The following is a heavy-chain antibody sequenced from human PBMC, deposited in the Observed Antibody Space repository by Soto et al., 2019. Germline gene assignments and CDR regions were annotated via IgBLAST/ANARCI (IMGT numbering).Heavy chain of an antibody. V-gene: IGHV3-23*01. CDR1: GFTFSSYA. Sequence: LRLSCAASGFTFSSYAMSWVRQAPGKGLEWVSAISGSGGSTYYADSVKGRFTISRDNSKNTLYLQMNSLRAEDTAVYYCAKDSPIAVAALGAFDIWGQGTMVTVS. CDR2: ISGSGGST. J-gene: IGHJ3*02. CDR3: AKDSPIAVAALGAFDI. D-gene: IGHD6-19*01.